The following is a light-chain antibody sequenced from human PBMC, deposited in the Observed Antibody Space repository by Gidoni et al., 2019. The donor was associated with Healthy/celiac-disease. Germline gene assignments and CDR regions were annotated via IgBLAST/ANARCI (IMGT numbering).Light chain of an antibody. CDR2: GAS. V-gene: IGKV3-15*01. J-gene: IGKJ2*02. CDR3: QKYNNPST. Sequence: EIVMTQSPATLSVTTGERATLSCRASKSVSRNLAWYQQKPGQAHRPHIYGASTRATGIPARFSGSWSGTEVTQTIRSLQSEELAIYDCQKYNNPSTFGKGTKLEIK. CDR1: KSVSRN.